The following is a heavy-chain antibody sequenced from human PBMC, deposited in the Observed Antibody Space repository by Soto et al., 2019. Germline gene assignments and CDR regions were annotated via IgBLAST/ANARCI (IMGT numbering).Heavy chain of an antibody. V-gene: IGHV4-59*01. D-gene: IGHD3-22*01. CDR2: IYYSGST. Sequence: PSETQSLTCTVSGGSISSYYLSWIRQPTGKGLEWIGYIYYSGSTNYNPSLKSRVTISVDTSKNQFSLKLSSVTAADTAVYYCARVEYYYDSSGYSDGYYFDYWGQGTLVTVSS. CDR1: GGSISSYY. J-gene: IGHJ4*02. CDR3: ARVEYYYDSSGYSDGYYFDY.